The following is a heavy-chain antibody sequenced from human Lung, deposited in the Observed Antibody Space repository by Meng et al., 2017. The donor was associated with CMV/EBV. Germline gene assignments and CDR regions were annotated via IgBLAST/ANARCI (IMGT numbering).Heavy chain of an antibody. V-gene: IGHV1-46*01. Sequence: ASVXVSCKASGYTFTSYYIHWVRQAPGQGLEWMGIINPSGGSTSYAQKFQGRVTMTRDTSTSTVYMELSSLRSEDTAVYYCARDCGSRNFDYWGQGTLVTVSS. J-gene: IGHJ4*02. CDR3: ARDCGSRNFDY. D-gene: IGHD1-26*01. CDR2: INPSGGST. CDR1: GYTFTSYY.